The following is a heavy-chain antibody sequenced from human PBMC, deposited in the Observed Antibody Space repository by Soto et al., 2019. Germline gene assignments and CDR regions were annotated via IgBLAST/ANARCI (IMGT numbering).Heavy chain of an antibody. D-gene: IGHD3-3*01. V-gene: IGHV1-2*04. CDR2: INPNSGGT. Sequence: ASVKVSCKASGYTFTGYYMHWVRRAPGQGLEWMGWINPNSGGTNYAQKFQGWVTMTRDTSISTAYMELSRLRSDDTAVYYCARDRNYDFWSGYSPYYYYYMDVWGKGTTVTVSS. J-gene: IGHJ6*03. CDR3: ARDRNYDFWSGYSPYYYYYMDV. CDR1: GYTFTGYY.